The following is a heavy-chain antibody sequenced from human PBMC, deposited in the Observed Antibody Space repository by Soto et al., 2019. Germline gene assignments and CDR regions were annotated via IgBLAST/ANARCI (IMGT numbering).Heavy chain of an antibody. V-gene: IGHV1-3*01. CDR1: GYTFTSYA. D-gene: IGHD2-15*01. Sequence: ASVKVSCKASGYTFTSYAMHWVRQAPGQRLEWMGWINAGNGNTKYSQKFQGRVTITRDTSASTAYMELSSLRSEDTAVYYCARRPLHCSGGSCYWFDPWGQGTLVTVPS. CDR3: ARRPLHCSGGSCYWFDP. CDR2: INAGNGNT. J-gene: IGHJ5*02.